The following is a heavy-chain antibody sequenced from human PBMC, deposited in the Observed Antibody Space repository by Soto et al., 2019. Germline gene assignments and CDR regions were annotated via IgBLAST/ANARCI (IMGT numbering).Heavy chain of an antibody. Sequence: PSETLSLTCTVSGDSMSSSGYYWGWIRQPPGKGLEWIGSINYSGNTYYNPSLKSRVTISVDTSKSQFSLKLGSVTATDMVLYYCARLYFRYCSSITCTYFVSWGQGTLVAVS. V-gene: IGHV4-39*01. D-gene: IGHD2-2*01. CDR1: GDSMSSSGYY. CDR2: INYSGNT. J-gene: IGHJ4*02. CDR3: ARLYFRYCSSITCTYFVS.